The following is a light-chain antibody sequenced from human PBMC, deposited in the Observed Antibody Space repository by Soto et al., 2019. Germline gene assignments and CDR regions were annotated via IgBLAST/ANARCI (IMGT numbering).Light chain of an antibody. V-gene: IGKV1-5*01. CDR3: QQYNSYSGT. Sequence: GDSVTITCRASQNIRNWLAWYQQKPGKAPKLLIYDASSLESGVPSRFSGSGSGTEFTLTISSLQPDDFATYYCQQYNSYSGTFGQGTKVDIK. J-gene: IGKJ1*01. CDR1: QNIRNW. CDR2: DAS.